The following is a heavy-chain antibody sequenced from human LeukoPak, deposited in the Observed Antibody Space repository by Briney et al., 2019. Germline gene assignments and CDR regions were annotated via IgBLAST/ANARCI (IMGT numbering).Heavy chain of an antibody. D-gene: IGHD3-10*01. CDR1: VYTFTSYD. J-gene: IGHJ4*02. CDR3: AREGDVLLWFGELEFDY. Sequence: GASVKVSCMASVYTFTSYDINWVRQATGQGLEWMGWMNPNSGNTGYAQKFQGRVTMTRNTSISTAYMELSSLRSEDTAVYYCAREGDVLLWFGELEFDYWGQGTLVTVSS. V-gene: IGHV1-8*01. CDR2: MNPNSGNT.